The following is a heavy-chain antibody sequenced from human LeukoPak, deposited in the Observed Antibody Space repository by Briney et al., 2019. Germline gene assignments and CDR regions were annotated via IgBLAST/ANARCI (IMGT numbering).Heavy chain of an antibody. J-gene: IGHJ3*02. CDR3: ARDGSRDAFDI. V-gene: IGHV3-7*01. Sequence: GGSLRLSCAASGFTFSSYAMSWVRQAPGKGLEWVANIKQDGSEKYYVDSVKGRFTISRDNAKNSLYLQMNSLRAEDTAVYYCARDGSRDAFDIWGQGTMVTVSS. CDR1: GFTFSSYA. CDR2: IKQDGSEK. D-gene: IGHD1-26*01.